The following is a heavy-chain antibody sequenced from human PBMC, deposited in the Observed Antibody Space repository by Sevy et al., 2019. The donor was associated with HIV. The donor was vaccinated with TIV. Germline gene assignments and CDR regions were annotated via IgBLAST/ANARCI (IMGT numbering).Heavy chain of an antibody. D-gene: IGHD3-22*01. CDR3: ARENYYDSTSLGSFDV. CDR1: GFIFSNYA. Sequence: GGSLRLSCAASGFIFSNYAMTWVRQAPGRGLEWVAIISADGGVKYYADSVKGRFTISRDNSDNTLSLQMNSPRTEESALYYCARENYYDSTSLGSFDVWGQGTMVTVSS. J-gene: IGHJ3*01. CDR2: ISADGGVK. V-gene: IGHV3-30-3*01.